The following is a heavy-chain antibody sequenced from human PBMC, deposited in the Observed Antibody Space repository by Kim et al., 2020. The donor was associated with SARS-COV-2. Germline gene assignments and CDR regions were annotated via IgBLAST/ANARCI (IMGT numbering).Heavy chain of an antibody. V-gene: IGHV4-59*13. D-gene: IGHD6-19*01. J-gene: IGHJ4*02. CDR3: ARLPAISGWPFYY. Sequence: SETLSLTCTVSGGSLNGYFWTWIRQSPEKGLEWIGYIRYTGRTEYNPSLKSRVTMSLATSKNQFSLKLTSVAPEGTAVYYCARLPAISGWPFYYWGQGTLVTVSS. CDR1: GGSLNGYF. CDR2: IRYTGRT.